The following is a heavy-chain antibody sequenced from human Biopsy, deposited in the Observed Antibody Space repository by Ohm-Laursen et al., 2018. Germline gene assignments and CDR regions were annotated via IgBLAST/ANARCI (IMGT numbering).Heavy chain of an antibody. J-gene: IGHJ5*02. V-gene: IGHV4-39*01. CDR2: IFYSGIT. CDR3: ARHPTGFWFDP. Sequence: SDTLSLTCTVSGGSISSYYWAWIRQPPGKGLESIGSIFYSGITYYNPSLQSRVTMSEDTSKNQFSLNLPSVTAADTAVYYCARHPTGFWFDPWGQGTLVIVSS. CDR1: GGSISSYY.